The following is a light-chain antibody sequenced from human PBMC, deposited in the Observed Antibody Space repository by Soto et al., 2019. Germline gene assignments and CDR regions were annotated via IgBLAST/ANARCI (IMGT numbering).Light chain of an antibody. CDR3: HQRSNWPLT. V-gene: IGKV3-11*01. CDR1: QSVTNY. Sequence: EIVLTQSPATLSLSPGESVTLSCRASQSVTNYLAWYQHKPGQAPRLLIYDASNRATGITARFSGRGSGTDFPLTISSLEPEDFAIYYCHQRSNWPLTFGGGTGVQIK. J-gene: IGKJ4*01. CDR2: DAS.